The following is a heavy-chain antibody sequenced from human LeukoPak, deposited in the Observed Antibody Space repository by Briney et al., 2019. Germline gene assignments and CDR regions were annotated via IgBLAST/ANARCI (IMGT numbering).Heavy chain of an antibody. D-gene: IGHD3-10*01. CDR1: GFTFSSYW. CDR3: ARDSVVRGVIITTANYYYGMDV. V-gene: IGHV3-7*01. J-gene: IGHJ6*02. Sequence: GGSLRLSCAASGFTFSSYWMSWVRQAPGKGLEWVATIKQDGSEKYYVDSVKGRFTISRDNAKNSLYLQMNSLRAEDTAVYYCARDSVVRGVIITTANYYYGMDVWGQGTTATVSS. CDR2: IKQDGSEK.